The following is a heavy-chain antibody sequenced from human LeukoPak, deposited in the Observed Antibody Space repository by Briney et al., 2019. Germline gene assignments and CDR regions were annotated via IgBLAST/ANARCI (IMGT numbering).Heavy chain of an antibody. CDR3: ARGYIAADDNS. D-gene: IGHD6-13*01. J-gene: IGHJ5*02. CDR2: INPNNGDT. Sequence: EASVKVSCKASGNTFTEYYIHWVRQAPGQGLEYMGWINPNNGDTNYEPKFQGRVTMTRDTSINTAYMELSRLGSDDTAVYFCARGYIAADDNSWGQGALVTVSS. CDR1: GNTFTEYY. V-gene: IGHV1-2*02.